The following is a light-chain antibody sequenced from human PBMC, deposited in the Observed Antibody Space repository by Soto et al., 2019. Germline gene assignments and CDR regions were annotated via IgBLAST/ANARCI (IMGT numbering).Light chain of an antibody. Sequence: EIVMTQSPATLSVSPGERATLSCRASQSVTTNLAWYQQKPVQAPRLLIYGASIRATGIPARFSGSGSGTEFTLTISSLQSEDFAVYYCQQYNNWPPWTFGQGTKVEIK. CDR3: QQYNNWPPWT. CDR2: GAS. V-gene: IGKV3-15*01. J-gene: IGKJ1*01. CDR1: QSVTTN.